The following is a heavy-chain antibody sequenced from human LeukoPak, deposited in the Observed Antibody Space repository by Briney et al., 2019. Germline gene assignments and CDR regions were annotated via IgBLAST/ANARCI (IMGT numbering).Heavy chain of an antibody. J-gene: IGHJ4*02. CDR1: GGSISSYY. Sequence: PSETLSLTRTVSGGSISSYYWSWIRQPPGKGLEWIGYIYYSGSTNYNPSLKSRVTISVDTSKNQFSLKMTTVTAADTAVYFCARDMGAPDYGSYSVDYWGQGTLVTVSS. D-gene: IGHD4-23*01. CDR2: IYYSGST. V-gene: IGHV4-59*01. CDR3: ARDMGAPDYGSYSVDY.